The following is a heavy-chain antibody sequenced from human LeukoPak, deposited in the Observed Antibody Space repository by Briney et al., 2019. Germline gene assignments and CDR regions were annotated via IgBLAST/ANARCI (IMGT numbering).Heavy chain of an antibody. J-gene: IGHJ4*02. V-gene: IGHV3-23*01. CDR2: ISGSGGST. CDR1: GFTFSSYA. Sequence: GGSLRLSCAASGFTFSSYAMSWVRQAPGKGLEWVSAISGSGGSTYYADSVKGRFTISRDNSKNTLYLQMNSLRAEDTAVYYCARATGGLRLGELSLGRWGQGTLVTVSS. D-gene: IGHD3-16*02. CDR3: ARATGGLRLGELSLGR.